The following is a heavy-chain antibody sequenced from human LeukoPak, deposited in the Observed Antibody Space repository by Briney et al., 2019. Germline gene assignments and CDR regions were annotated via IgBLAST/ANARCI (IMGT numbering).Heavy chain of an antibody. D-gene: IGHD6-19*01. V-gene: IGHV1-18*01. J-gene: IGHJ6*03. CDR3: ASCTGYSSGWYGESGYYYYYMDV. CDR2: ISAYNGNT. Sequence: ASVKVSCKASGYTFTSYGISWVRQAPGQGLEWMGWISAYNGNTNYAQKLQGRVTMTTDTSTSTAYMELRSLRSHDTAVYYCASCTGYSSGWYGESGYYYYYMDVWGKGTTVTVSS. CDR1: GYTFTSYG.